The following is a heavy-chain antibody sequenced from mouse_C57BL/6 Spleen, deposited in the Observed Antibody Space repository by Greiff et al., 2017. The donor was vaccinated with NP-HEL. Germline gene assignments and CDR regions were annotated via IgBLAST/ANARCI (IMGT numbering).Heavy chain of an antibody. CDR2: INPGSGGT. V-gene: IGHV1-54*01. CDR3: ARFYDGYSFAY. Sequence: VQLQQSGAELVRPGTSVKVSCKASGYAFTNYLIEWVKQRPGQGLEWIRVINPGSGGTNYNEKFKGKATLTADKSSSTAYMQLSSLTSEDSAVYFCARFYDGYSFAYWGQGTLVTVSA. J-gene: IGHJ3*01. D-gene: IGHD2-3*01. CDR1: GYAFTNYL.